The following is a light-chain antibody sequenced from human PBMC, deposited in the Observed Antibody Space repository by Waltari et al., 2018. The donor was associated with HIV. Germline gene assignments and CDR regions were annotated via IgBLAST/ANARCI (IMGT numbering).Light chain of an antibody. V-gene: IGKV1-16*01. CDR3: QQYDDLPRT. Sequence: IQMAQSPASFSAPIGDRVTITCRSSRAIGRSLAWFQQKPGQSPMALIYAASILHTGVPARFNGSRSGTEFALTIANLEAADFGTYYCQQYDDLPRTFGGGT. CDR1: RAIGRS. CDR2: AAS. J-gene: IGKJ4*01.